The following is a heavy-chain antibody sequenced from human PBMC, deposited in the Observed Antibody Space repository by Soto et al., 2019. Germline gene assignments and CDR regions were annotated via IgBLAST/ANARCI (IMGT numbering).Heavy chain of an antibody. Sequence: QVQLVQSGAEVKKPGSSVKVSCKASGGTFSNYAISWVRQAPGQGLEWMGGIIPIFGTANYAQKFQGRVTITADESTSTAYRELSSLRSDDTAIYYCAVGSVDIVPTGMKPFDPWGQGTLVTVSS. D-gene: IGHD5-12*01. CDR2: IIPIFGTA. CDR1: GGTFSNYA. V-gene: IGHV1-69*12. CDR3: AVGSVDIVPTGMKPFDP. J-gene: IGHJ5*02.